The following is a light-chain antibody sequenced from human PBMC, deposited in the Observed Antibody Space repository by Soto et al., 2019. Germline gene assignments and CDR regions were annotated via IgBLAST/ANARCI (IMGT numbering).Light chain of an antibody. Sequence: DIPMTQSPSSLSASVGDRVTITYRASLPISNYLAWYQQKPGQVPELLIQAASTLQPGVPSRFSGSGSGTEFTLTINSLQPEDVATYYCQKYDSAPWTFGQGTKVEIK. CDR1: LPISNY. CDR2: AAS. J-gene: IGKJ1*01. V-gene: IGKV1-27*01. CDR3: QKYDSAPWT.